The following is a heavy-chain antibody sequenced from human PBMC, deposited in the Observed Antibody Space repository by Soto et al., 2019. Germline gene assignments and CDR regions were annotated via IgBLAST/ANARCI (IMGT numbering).Heavy chain of an antibody. V-gene: IGHV3-33*01. CDR1: GFTFSSYG. Sequence: QVQLVESGGGVVQPGRSLRLSCAASGFTFSSYGMHWVRQAPGKGLEWVAVIWYDGSNKYYADSVKGRFTISRDNSKNTLYLQMISLRAEDTAVYYCARDHLDDGDYSIDYWGRGTLVTVSS. CDR2: IWYDGSNK. J-gene: IGHJ4*02. D-gene: IGHD4-17*01. CDR3: ARDHLDDGDYSIDY.